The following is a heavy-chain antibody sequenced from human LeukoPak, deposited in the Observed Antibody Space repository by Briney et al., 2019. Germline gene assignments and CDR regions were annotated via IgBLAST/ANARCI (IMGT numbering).Heavy chain of an antibody. Sequence: ASETLSLTCAVYGGSFSGYYWSWIRQPPGKGLEWIGEINHSGSTNYNPSLKSRVTISVDTSKNQFSLKLSSMTAADTAVYYCARGEWELLWFDYWGQGTLVTVSS. J-gene: IGHJ5*01. CDR1: GGSFSGYY. V-gene: IGHV4-34*01. D-gene: IGHD1-26*01. CDR2: INHSGST. CDR3: ARGEWELLWFDY.